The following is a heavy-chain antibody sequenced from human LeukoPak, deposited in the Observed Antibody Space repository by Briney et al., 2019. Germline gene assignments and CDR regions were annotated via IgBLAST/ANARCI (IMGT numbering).Heavy chain of an antibody. Sequence: SETLSLTCAVYGESFSGYYWSWIRQPPGKGLERIGEINHSGTTNYNPSLKSRVTISVDTSKNQFSLNLYSVTAADTAVYYCARAGSFYYDTGGYYPFDYWGQGTLATVSS. CDR1: GESFSGYY. CDR2: INHSGTT. D-gene: IGHD3-22*01. CDR3: ARAGSFYYDTGGYYPFDY. V-gene: IGHV4-34*01. J-gene: IGHJ4*02.